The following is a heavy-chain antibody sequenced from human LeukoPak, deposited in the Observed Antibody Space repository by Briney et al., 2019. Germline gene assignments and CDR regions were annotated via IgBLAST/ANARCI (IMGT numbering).Heavy chain of an antibody. CDR3: VKDIGIVAPVYYFDY. D-gene: IGHD2-2*01. CDR2: INCISDII. Sequence: GGSLRLSCAASGFNFDDYAIHWVRQAPGKGLECVSVINCISDIIAYADSVKGRFTISRDNAKNSLYLQMNSLRPEDTALYYCVKDIGIVAPVYYFDYWGQGTQVTVSS. V-gene: IGHV3-9*01. CDR1: GFNFDDYA. J-gene: IGHJ4*02.